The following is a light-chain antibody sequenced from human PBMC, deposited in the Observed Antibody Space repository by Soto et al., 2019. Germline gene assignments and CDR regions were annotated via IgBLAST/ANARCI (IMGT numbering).Light chain of an antibody. CDR2: DVG. CDR3: SSYTSSLYV. V-gene: IGLV2-14*01. CDR1: SSDVGGYNY. Sequence: QSVLTQPASVSGSPGQSITISCTGTSSDVGGYNYVSWYQQHPGKAPKLMIYDVGNRPSGVSNRFSGSKSGNTASLTISGLQAEDEADYYCSSYTSSLYVFGTGTKVTVL. J-gene: IGLJ1*01.